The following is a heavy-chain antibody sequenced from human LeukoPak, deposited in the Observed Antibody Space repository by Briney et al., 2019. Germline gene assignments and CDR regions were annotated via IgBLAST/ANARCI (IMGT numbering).Heavy chain of an antibody. V-gene: IGHV3-23*01. Sequence: PGGSLRLSCAASGFTFSSSAMTWVRQAPGKGLEWVSTVSDSGDNTYYADSVKGRFTISRDNSKDTLYLQMSSLRAEDAAVYYCAKSHSGVQRGYFDCWGQGTLVTVSS. D-gene: IGHD6-6*01. CDR1: GFTFSSSA. CDR3: AKSHSGVQRGYFDC. CDR2: VSDSGDNT. J-gene: IGHJ4*02.